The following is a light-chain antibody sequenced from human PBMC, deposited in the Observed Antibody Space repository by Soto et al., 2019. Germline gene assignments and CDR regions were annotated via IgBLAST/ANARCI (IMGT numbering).Light chain of an antibody. J-gene: IGKJ1*01. V-gene: IGKV1-39*01. CDR2: AAS. Sequence: DSQITQSPSTLSLSLGDXVTITCRASQSISSWLAWYQQKPGKAPKLLIYAASSLQSGVPSRFSGSGSGTDFTLTISSLQPEDFATYYCQQSYSTPRTFGQGTKVDIK. CDR3: QQSYSTPRT. CDR1: QSISSW.